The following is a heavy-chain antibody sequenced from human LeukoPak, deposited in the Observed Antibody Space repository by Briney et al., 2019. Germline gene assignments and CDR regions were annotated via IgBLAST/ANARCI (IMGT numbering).Heavy chain of an antibody. CDR2: ISGSGGST. D-gene: IGHD3-22*01. V-gene: IGHV3-23*01. Sequence: GGSLRLSCAASGFTFTIYWMSWVRQAPGKGLEWVSAISGSGGSTYYADSVKGRFTISRDNSKNTLYLQMNSLRAEDTAVYSCAKDLEGSSGYYSHWGQGTLVTVSS. CDR1: GFTFTIYW. J-gene: IGHJ4*02. CDR3: AKDLEGSSGYYSH.